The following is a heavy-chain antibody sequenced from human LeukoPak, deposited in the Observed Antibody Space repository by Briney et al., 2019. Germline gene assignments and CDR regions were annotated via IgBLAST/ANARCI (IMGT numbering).Heavy chain of an antibody. J-gene: IGHJ4*02. CDR1: GGTFSSYA. CDR3: ASGMDYGGTYFDY. Sequence: SVKVSCKASGGTFSSYAISWVRQAPGHGLEWMGGIIPIFGTANYAQKFQGRVTITADESTSTAYMELSSLRSEDTAVYYCASGMDYGGTYFDYWGQGTLVTVSS. CDR2: IIPIFGTA. V-gene: IGHV1-69*13. D-gene: IGHD4-23*01.